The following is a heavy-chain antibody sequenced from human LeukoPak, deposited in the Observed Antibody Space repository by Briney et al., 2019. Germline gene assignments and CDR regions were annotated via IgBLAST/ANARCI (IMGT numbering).Heavy chain of an antibody. CDR2: ILSSGST. J-gene: IGHJ3*02. V-gene: IGHV4-59*01. Sequence: PSETLSLTCSDSSGSINNFYWSWIRQPPGKGLEWIGYILSSGSTNYNPSVKSRVSISVDTSRNQFSLKLSSVTAADTAVYYCARTNQISETAFDIWGQGTMVIVSS. D-gene: IGHD1-14*01. CDR3: ARTNQISETAFDI. CDR1: SGSINNFY.